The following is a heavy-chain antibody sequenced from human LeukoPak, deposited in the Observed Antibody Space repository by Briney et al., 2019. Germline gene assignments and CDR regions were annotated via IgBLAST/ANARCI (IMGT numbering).Heavy chain of an antibody. CDR1: GFTFSNYA. CDR2: ISDSGGNT. Sequence: GGSLRLPCAASGFTFSNYAVGWVRQAPGKGLEWVSTISDSGGNTYHADSVKGRFTISRDNSKNAVYLQMNSLRAEDTAVYYCAKGNTGSFYSASDYWGQGTLVTVSS. CDR3: AKGNTGSFYSASDY. D-gene: IGHD2-15*01. J-gene: IGHJ4*02. V-gene: IGHV3-23*01.